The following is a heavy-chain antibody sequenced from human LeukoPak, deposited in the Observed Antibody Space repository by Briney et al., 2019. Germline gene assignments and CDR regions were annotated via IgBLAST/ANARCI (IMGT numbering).Heavy chain of an antibody. CDR3: ARTLLWGLGELLPLDY. V-gene: IGHV3-21*01. CDR2: ISSSSSYI. J-gene: IGHJ4*02. D-gene: IGHD1-26*01. CDR1: GFTFSSYS. Sequence: GGSLRLSCAASGFTFSSYSMNWVRQAPGKGLEWVSSISSSSSYIYYADSVKGRFTISRDNAKNSLYLQMNSLRAEDTAVYYCARTLLWGLGELLPLDYWGQGTLVTVSS.